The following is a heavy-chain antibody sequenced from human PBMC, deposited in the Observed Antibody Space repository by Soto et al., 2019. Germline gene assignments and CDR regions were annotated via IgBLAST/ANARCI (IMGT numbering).Heavy chain of an antibody. CDR1: GYTFTTYG. Sequence: QVHLVQSGAEVKKPGASVKVSCKGSGYTFTTYGITWVRQAPGQGLEWMGWISAHNGNTNYAQKLQGRVTVTRDTSTSTPYMELRSLRSGATAVYYGARGRYGDYWGQGALVTVSS. CDR2: ISAHNGNT. J-gene: IGHJ4*02. CDR3: ARGRYGDY. V-gene: IGHV1-18*01. D-gene: IGHD1-1*01.